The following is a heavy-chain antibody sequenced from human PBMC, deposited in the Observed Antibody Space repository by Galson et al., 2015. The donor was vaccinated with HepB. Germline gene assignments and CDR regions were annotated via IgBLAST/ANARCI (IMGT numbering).Heavy chain of an antibody. CDR1: GGSLGGYY. CDR2: INHSGST. D-gene: IGHD3-9*01. V-gene: IGHV4-34*01. J-gene: IGHJ4*02. CDR3: ARMYYDVLTADPGGDY. Sequence: ETLSLTCVVSGGSLGGYYWSWIRQAPGKGLEWIGEINHSGSTNYNPSLEGRLTISIDTSKNQFSLRLNSVTAADTAIYYCARMYYDVLTADPGGDYWGQGTLATVSS.